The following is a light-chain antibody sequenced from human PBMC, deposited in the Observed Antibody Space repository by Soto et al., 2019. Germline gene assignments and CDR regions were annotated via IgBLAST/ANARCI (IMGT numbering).Light chain of an antibody. CDR3: SSYAGSNNFV. Sequence: HSVLTQSPSASGTPGQRVTLSCSGGSSNIGSSYVYWYQQLPGTAPDLLIYRNNQRPSGVPDRFSGSKSGTSASLAISGLQAEDEADYYCSSYAGSNNFVFGTGTKVTV. CDR1: SSNIGSSY. CDR2: RNN. V-gene: IGLV1-47*01. J-gene: IGLJ1*01.